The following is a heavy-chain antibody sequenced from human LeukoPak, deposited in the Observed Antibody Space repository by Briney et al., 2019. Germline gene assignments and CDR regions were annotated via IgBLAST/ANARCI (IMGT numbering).Heavy chain of an antibody. CDR2: INPNSGGT. D-gene: IGHD3-10*01. J-gene: IGHJ6*03. Sequence: ASVKVSCKASGYTFTGYYMHWVRQAPGQGREWMGWINPNSGGTNYAQKFQGRVTMTRDTSISTAYMELSRLRSDDTAVYYCARVKVRGVAYYMDVWGKGTTVTVSS. CDR3: ARVKVRGVAYYMDV. CDR1: GYTFTGYY. V-gene: IGHV1-2*02.